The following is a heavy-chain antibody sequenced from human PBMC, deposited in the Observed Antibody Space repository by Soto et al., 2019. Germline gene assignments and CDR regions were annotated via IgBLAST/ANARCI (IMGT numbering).Heavy chain of an antibody. J-gene: IGHJ5*02. CDR1: GFTFSSYA. CDR2: ISGSGGST. D-gene: IGHD3-3*01. Sequence: GGSLRLSCAASGFTFSSYAMSWVRQAPGKGLEWVSAISGSGGSTYYADSVKGRFTISRDNSKNTMYLQMNSLRAEDTAVYYCAKDLSPLTGAYYDFWSGYYSDSCFDTRGQGTLVTASS. CDR3: AKDLSPLTGAYYDFWSGYYSDSCFDT. V-gene: IGHV3-23*01.